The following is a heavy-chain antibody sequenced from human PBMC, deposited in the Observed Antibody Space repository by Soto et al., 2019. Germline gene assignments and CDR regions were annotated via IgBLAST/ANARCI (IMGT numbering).Heavy chain of an antibody. D-gene: IGHD3-10*01. Sequence: GESLKISCKGSGYSFTSYWIGWVRQMPRKGLEWMGIIYPGDSDTRYSPSFQGQVTISADKSISTAYLQWSSLKASDTAMYYCARHPNYGSGSRGAYFDYWGQGTLVTVSS. CDR1: GYSFTSYW. CDR3: ARHPNYGSGSRGAYFDY. J-gene: IGHJ4*02. V-gene: IGHV5-51*01. CDR2: IYPGDSDT.